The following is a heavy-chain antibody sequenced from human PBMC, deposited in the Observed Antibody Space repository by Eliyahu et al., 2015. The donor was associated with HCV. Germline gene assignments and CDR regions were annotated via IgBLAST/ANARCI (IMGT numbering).Heavy chain of an antibody. D-gene: IGHD3-10*01. V-gene: IGHV1-3*01. CDR1: GYTFTSYA. J-gene: IGHJ5*02. Sequence: QVQLVQSGAEVKKPGASVXVSCKASGYTFTSYAMHWVRQAPGQRXEWMGWINAGNGNTKYSQKFQGRVTITRDTSASTAYMELSSLRSEDTAVYYCARNYYGSGISRGDWFDPWGQGTLVTVSS. CDR2: INAGNGNT. CDR3: ARNYYGSGISRGDWFDP.